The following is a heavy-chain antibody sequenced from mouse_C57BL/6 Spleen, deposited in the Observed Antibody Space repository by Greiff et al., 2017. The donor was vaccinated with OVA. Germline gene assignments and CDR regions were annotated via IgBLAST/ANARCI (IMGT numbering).Heavy chain of an antibody. J-gene: IGHJ4*01. D-gene: IGHD1-1*01. Sequence: VQLQQSGPELVKPGASVKISCKASGYAFSSSWMNWVKQRPGKGLEWIGRIYPGDGDTNYNGKFKGKATLTADKSSSTAYMQLSSLTSEDSAVYFCARGFITTVVAGGMDYWGQGTSVTVSS. CDR3: ARGFITTVVAGGMDY. CDR1: GYAFSSSW. CDR2: IYPGDGDT. V-gene: IGHV1-82*01.